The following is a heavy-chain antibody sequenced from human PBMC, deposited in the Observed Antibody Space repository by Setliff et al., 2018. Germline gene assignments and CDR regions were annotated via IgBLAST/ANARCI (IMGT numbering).Heavy chain of an antibody. J-gene: IGHJ4*02. D-gene: IGHD3-9*01. CDR3: ARGNYDILTGYSPLDC. V-gene: IGHV3-11*04. CDR2: IHDSGNPT. Sequence: GGSLRLSCAASGFTFSNYYMTWIRQAPGKGLEWISYIHDSGNPTYYADSVKGRFTVSRDNAKNSLYLQLISLRAEDTAVYYCARGNYDILTGYSPLDCWGQGTLVTVSS. CDR1: GFTFSNYY.